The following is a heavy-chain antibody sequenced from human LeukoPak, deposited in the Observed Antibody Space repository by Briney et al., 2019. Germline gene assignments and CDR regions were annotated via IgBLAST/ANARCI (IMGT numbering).Heavy chain of an antibody. CDR1: GFTFDDYG. CDR2: INWNGSGA. Sequence: PGGSLRLSCAASGFTFDDYGMSWVRQVPGKGLGWVSGINWNGSGAGYADSVKGRFTISRDNAKNSLYLQMNILKAEDTALFYCARYLRKLYGRGGDYYFYMDVWGKGTTVTVSS. V-gene: IGHV3-20*04. J-gene: IGHJ6*03. D-gene: IGHD4-17*01. CDR3: ARYLRKLYGRGGDYYFYMDV.